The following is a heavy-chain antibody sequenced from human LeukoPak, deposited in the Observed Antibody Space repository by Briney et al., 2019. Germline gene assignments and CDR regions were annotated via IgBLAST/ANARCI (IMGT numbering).Heavy chain of an antibody. CDR3: ARDQRTNCSGGSCYSVRFDP. CDR2: IYYSGST. Sequence: SETLSLTCTVSGGSISSYYWSWIRQPPGKGLEWIGYIYYSGSTNYNPSLKSRVTISVDTSKNQFSLKLSSVTAADTAVYYCARDQRTNCSGGSCYSVRFDPWGQGTLVTVSS. J-gene: IGHJ5*02. D-gene: IGHD2-15*01. V-gene: IGHV4-59*01. CDR1: GGSISSYY.